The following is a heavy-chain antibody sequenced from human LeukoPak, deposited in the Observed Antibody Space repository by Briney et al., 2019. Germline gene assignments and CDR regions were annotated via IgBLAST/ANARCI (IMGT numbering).Heavy chain of an antibody. CDR1: GGSFSGYY. V-gene: IGHV4-34*01. CDR3: ARGRAGYDSSGYPRRYYYYMDV. J-gene: IGHJ6*03. Sequence: LETLSLTCAVYGGSFSGYYWSWIRQPPGKGLEWIGEISHGGSANYNPSLKSRVTISVDTSKNQFSLKLSSVTAADTAVYYCARGRAGYDSSGYPRRYYYYMDVWGKGTTVTVSS. CDR2: ISHGGSA. D-gene: IGHD3-22*01.